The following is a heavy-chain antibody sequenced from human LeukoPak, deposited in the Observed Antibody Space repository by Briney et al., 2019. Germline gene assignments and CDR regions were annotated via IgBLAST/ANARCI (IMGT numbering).Heavy chain of an antibody. V-gene: IGHV3-33*08. CDR1: GFTFSNAW. Sequence: GGSLRLSCAASGFTFSNAWMSWVRQAPGKGLEWVAVIWYDGSNKYYADSVKGRFTISRDNSKNTLYLQMNSLRAEDTAVYYCAREILGTYDAFDIWGQGTMVTVSS. D-gene: IGHD7-27*01. CDR3: AREILGTYDAFDI. J-gene: IGHJ3*02. CDR2: IWYDGSNK.